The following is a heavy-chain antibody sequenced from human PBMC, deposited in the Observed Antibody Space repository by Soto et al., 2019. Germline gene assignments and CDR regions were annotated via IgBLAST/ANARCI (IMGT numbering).Heavy chain of an antibody. CDR2: IYYSGST. CDR3: ARASLYYDFWSGHRPDYFDY. Sequence: PSETLSLTCTFSVGSISSGDYYWSWIRQPPGKGLEWIGYIYYSGSTYYNPSLKSRVTISVDTSKNQFSLKLSSVTAADTAVYYCARASLYYDFWSGHRPDYFDYWGQGTLVTVSS. D-gene: IGHD3-3*01. CDR1: VGSISSGDYY. V-gene: IGHV4-30-4*01. J-gene: IGHJ4*02.